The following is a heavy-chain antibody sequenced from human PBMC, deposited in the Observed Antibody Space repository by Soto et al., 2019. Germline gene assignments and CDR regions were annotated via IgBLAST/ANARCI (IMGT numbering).Heavy chain of an antibody. CDR3: AKEASSTSSSIDV. V-gene: IGHV3-23*01. D-gene: IGHD2-2*01. CDR2: ISGGGGGT. J-gene: IGHJ6*02. CDR1: GFTFSSYA. Sequence: PVGSLRLSFAASGFTFSSYAMSWVRQALGKGLEWVSGISGGGGGTYYAEPVKVLFTISRDNSKNTLFLQKNSLRAEDTTVYYCAKEASSTSSSIDVWSQGTAVTVS.